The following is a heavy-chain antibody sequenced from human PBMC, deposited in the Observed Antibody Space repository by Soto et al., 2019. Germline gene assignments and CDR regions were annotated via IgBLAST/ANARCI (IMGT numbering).Heavy chain of an antibody. CDR2: IYHSGST. D-gene: IGHD3-22*01. J-gene: IGHJ4*02. CDR3: ATVRHDRRGPFTFDY. Sequence: PSEPLSLTFAFSVASIRSSNWWSWVRQPPGKGLEWIGEIYHSGSTNYNPSLKSRVTISVDKSKNQFSTKLSSVTAADTAVYYCATVRHDRRGPFTFDYWGQGTLVSVSS. CDR1: VASIRSSNW. V-gene: IGHV4-4*02.